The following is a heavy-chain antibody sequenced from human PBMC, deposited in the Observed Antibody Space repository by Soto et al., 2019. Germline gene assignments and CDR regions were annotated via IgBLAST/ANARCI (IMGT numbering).Heavy chain of an antibody. J-gene: IGHJ4*02. V-gene: IGHV4-34*01. Sequence: SETLSLTCAVYGGSFSGYYWSWIRQPPGKGLEWIGEINHSGSTNYNPSLKSRVTISVDTSKNQFSLKLSSVTAADTAVYYCARTGKYSDYDLGRPFDYWGQGTLVTVSS. CDR1: GGSFSGYY. CDR3: ARTGKYSDYDLGRPFDY. D-gene: IGHD5-12*01. CDR2: INHSGST.